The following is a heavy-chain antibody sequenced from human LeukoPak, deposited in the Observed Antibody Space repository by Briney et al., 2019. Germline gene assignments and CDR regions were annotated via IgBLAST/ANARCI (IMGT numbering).Heavy chain of an antibody. J-gene: IGHJ4*02. CDR2: INHSGTT. V-gene: IGHV4-34*08. D-gene: IGHD6-13*01. CDR1: GFSFSDAW. Sequence: GSLRLSCAASGFSFSDAWMSRVRQPPGKGLEWIGEINHSGTTNYNPSLKSRVTISVDTSKNQFSLQLSSVTAADTAVYYCATFPEASAAGYDYWGQGTLVTVSS. CDR3: ATFPEASAAGYDY.